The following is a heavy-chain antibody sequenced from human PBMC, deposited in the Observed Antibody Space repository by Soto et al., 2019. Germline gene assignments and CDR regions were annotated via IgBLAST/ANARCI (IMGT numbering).Heavy chain of an antibody. CDR3: AKCAYYYDSSGSVALSSIDY. J-gene: IGHJ4*02. V-gene: IGHV4-30-4*01. CDR1: GGSISSGDYY. CDR2: IYYSGST. D-gene: IGHD3-22*01. Sequence: SETLSLTCTVSGGSISSGDYYWSWIRQPPGKGLEWIGYIYYSGSTYYNPSLKSRVTISVDTSKNQFSLKLSSVTAADTAVYYGAKCAYYYDSSGSVALSSIDYWGQGTLVTVSS.